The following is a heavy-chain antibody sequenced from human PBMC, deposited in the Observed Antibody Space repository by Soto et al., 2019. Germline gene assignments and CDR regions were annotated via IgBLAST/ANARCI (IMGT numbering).Heavy chain of an antibody. CDR2: IRNDGSDK. Sequence: PWWSLRLSCSASVFIFSPYGIHWFRQAPGKGLEWVALIRNDGSDKYYAESVTGRFTISRDNSKNTVYLQMNSLRAEDTALYFGARAPRMAPFDIWGQGTMVTVSS. J-gene: IGHJ3*02. V-gene: IGHV3-33*01. CDR3: ARAPRMAPFDI. CDR1: VFIFSPYG.